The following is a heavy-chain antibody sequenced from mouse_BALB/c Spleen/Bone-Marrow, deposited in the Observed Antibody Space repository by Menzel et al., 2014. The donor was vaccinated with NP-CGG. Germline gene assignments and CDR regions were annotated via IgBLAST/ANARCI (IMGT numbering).Heavy chain of an antibody. CDR1: GYNFISYW. V-gene: IGHV1-7*01. D-gene: IGHD2-4*01. CDR3: ARNYDYDGGYYAMDY. Sequence: QVQLQQPGAELAKPGASVKMSCKASGYNFISYWMHWVKQRPGQGLEWIGYINPSTGYTEYNQKFKDKATLTADKSSSKAYMQLSSLTSEGSAVYYCARNYDYDGGYYAMDYWGQGTSVTVSS. CDR2: INPSTGYT. J-gene: IGHJ4*01.